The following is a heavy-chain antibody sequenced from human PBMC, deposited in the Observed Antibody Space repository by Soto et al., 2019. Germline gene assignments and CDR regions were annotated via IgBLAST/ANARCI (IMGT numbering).Heavy chain of an antibody. D-gene: IGHD2-8*01. Sequence: GASVKLSCKASGYSFTDYHIHWVRQAPGQGLECLGRINPKSGGTSTAQKFQGWVTMTTDTSISTASMELTRLTSDDTAIYYCARGDSTDCSNGVCSFFYNHDMDVWGQGTTVTVSS. V-gene: IGHV1-2*04. CDR1: GYSFTDYH. CDR2: INPKSGGT. J-gene: IGHJ6*02. CDR3: ARGDSTDCSNGVCSFFYNHDMDV.